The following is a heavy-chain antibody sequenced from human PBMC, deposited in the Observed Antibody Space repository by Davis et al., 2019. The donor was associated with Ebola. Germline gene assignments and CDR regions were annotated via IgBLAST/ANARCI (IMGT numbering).Heavy chain of an antibody. CDR3: ARQDTAMVGWT. J-gene: IGHJ5*02. V-gene: IGHV4-39*01. CDR1: GGSISSSSYY. D-gene: IGHD5-18*01. CDR2: IYYSGST. Sequence: PSETLSLTCTVSGGSISSSSYYWGWIRQPPGKGLEWIGSIYYSGSTYYNPSLKSRVTISVDTSKNQFSLKLSSVTAADTAVYYCARQDTAMVGWTWGQGTLVTVSS.